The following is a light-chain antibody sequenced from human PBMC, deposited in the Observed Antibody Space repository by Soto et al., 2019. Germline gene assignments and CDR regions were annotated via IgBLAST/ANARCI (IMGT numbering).Light chain of an antibody. CDR2: AAS. V-gene: IGKV1-39*01. J-gene: IGKJ1*01. CDR1: QSISTY. Sequence: DIQMTHSPSSRSASVGDRVTITCRASQSISTYLHWYQQKPGKAPKLLIYAASSLQTGVPSRLSGSGSGTEFTLTISSLQSEDFAVYYCQQYNNWPKTFGQGTKVDIK. CDR3: QQYNNWPKT.